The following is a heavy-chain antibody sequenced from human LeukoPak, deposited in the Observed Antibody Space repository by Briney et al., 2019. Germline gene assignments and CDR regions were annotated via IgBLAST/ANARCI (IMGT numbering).Heavy chain of an antibody. J-gene: IGHJ4*02. CDR2: IYHSGSA. V-gene: IGHV4-4*02. CDR3: ARDTGSLSGTV. CDR1: GASITNRNW. D-gene: IGHD1-7*01. Sequence: PSETLSLTCAVSGASITNRNWWNWVRQPPGKGLEWIGEIYHSGSANYNPSLKSRVTISVDTSKNQFSLKLNSVTAADTAVYYCARDTGSLSGTVWGQGTLVTVSS.